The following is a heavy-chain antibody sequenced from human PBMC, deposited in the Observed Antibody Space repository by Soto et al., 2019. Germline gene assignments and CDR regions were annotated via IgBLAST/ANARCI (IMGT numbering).Heavy chain of an antibody. J-gene: IGHJ6*02. CDR3: ARDGRWELLGGDYYYGMDV. CDR1: GGSISSGGYY. CDR2: IYYSGST. V-gene: IGHV4-31*03. D-gene: IGHD1-26*01. Sequence: SETLSLTCTVSGGSISSGGYYWSWIRQHPGKGLEWIGYIYYSGSTYYNPSLKSRVTISVDTSKNQFSLKLSSVTAADTAVYYCARDGRWELLGGDYYYGMDVWGQGTTVTVSS.